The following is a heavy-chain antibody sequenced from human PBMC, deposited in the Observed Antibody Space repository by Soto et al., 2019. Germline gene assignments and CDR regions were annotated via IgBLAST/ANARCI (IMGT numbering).Heavy chain of an antibody. D-gene: IGHD6-6*01. CDR2: IKQDGSQI. CDR3: ARIFGSSDRGAY. CDR1: GFSFSGHW. Sequence: GSLRLSCAASGFSFSGHWMSWVRQAPGKGLEYVANIKQDGSQIYYGDSVKGRFTISRDNANNSLYLQMNSLRAEDTAVYYCARIFGSSDRGAYWGRGTLVTVSS. J-gene: IGHJ4*02. V-gene: IGHV3-7*03.